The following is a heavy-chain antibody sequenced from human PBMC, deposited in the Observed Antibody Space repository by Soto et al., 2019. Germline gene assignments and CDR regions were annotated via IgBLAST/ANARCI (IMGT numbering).Heavy chain of an antibody. J-gene: IGHJ6*02. CDR2: IIPIFGTA. CDR1: GGTFSSYA. Sequence: QVQLVQSGAEVKKPGSSVKVSCKASGGTFSSYAISWVRQAPGQGLEWMGGIIPIFGTANYAQKFQGRVTITAGESTSTAYMELSSLRSEDTAVYYCARGGSYGGQYYYYGMDVWGQGTTVTVSS. V-gene: IGHV1-69*01. D-gene: IGHD1-26*01. CDR3: ARGGSYGGQYYYYGMDV.